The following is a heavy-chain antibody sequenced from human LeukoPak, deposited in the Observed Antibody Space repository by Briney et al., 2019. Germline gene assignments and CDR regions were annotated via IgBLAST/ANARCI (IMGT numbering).Heavy chain of an antibody. CDR3: ARGRGSGWAKGNYYYYYMDV. CDR2: IYYSRST. CDR1: GGSISSSSYY. Sequence: SETLSLTCTVSGGSISSSSYYWGWIRQPPGKGLEWIGSIYYSRSTYYNPSLKSRVTISVDTSKNQFSLKLSSVTAADTAVYYCARGRGSGWAKGNYYYYYMDVWGKGTTVTVSS. J-gene: IGHJ6*03. V-gene: IGHV4-39*07. D-gene: IGHD6-19*01.